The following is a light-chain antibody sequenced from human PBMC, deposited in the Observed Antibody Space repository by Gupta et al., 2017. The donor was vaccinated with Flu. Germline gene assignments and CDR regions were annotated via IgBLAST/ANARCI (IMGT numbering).Light chain of an antibody. CDR3: QQANGFPWT. V-gene: IGKV1-12*01. CDR1: QDISSW. CDR2: AAS. J-gene: IGKJ1*01. Sequence: DVQLTQSPSSVSASVGDRVTISCRASQDISSWLAWYQQKPGKAPKLLMYAASSLQSGVPSRFSGSGSGTDFTLTISSLQPEDFATYYCQQANGFPWTFGQGTKVEIK.